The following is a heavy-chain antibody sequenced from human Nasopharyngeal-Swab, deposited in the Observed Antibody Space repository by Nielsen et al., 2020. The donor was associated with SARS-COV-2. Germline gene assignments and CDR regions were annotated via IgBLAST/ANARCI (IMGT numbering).Heavy chain of an antibody. CDR1: GDTFTNHV. CDR2: INVGNDNR. D-gene: IGHD3-3*01. CDR3: ARAKVSWSGEFDY. V-gene: IGHV1-3*01. J-gene: IGHJ4*02. Sequence: ASVKVSCKASGDTFTNHVIHWVRQAPGQRLEWMGWINVGNDNRRYSLKFHDRITITRDTSASTAYMELSSLISEDTAVYYCARAKVSWSGEFDYWGQGTLVTVSS.